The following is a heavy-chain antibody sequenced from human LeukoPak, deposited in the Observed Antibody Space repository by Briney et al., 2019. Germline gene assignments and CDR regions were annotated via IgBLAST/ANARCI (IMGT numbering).Heavy chain of an antibody. J-gene: IGHJ3*02. CDR3: ARGAHNAFDI. CDR2: INEDGSEK. Sequence: PGGSLRLSCAACGFTFSSSWMRWVRQAPGKGLEWVATINEDGSEKYYVDSVKGRFTIYRDNAKNSLYLQINSPRAEDTAVYYCARGAHNAFDIWGQGTMVTVSS. CDR1: GFTFSSSW. V-gene: IGHV3-7*01.